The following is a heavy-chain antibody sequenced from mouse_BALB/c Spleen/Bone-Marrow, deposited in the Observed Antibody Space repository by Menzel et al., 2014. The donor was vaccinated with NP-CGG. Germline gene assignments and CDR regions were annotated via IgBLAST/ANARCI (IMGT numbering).Heavy chain of an antibody. CDR2: ISPYNGGT. J-gene: IGHJ3*01. D-gene: IGHD2-13*01. V-gene: IGHV1-18*01. Sequence: EVQGVESGPELVKPGASMKISCKASGYSFAGYTMNWVKQSHGKNLDWIGLISPYNGGTSYNQKFKGKATLTVDKSSSTAYMELLSLTSEDSAVYYCARDGDGFAYWGQGTLVTVSA. CDR3: ARDGDGFAY. CDR1: GYSFAGYT.